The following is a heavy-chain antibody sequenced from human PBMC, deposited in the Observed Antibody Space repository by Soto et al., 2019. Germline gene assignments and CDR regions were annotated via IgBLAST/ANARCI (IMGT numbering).Heavy chain of an antibody. CDR1: GCSLTTGKMG. V-gene: IGHV2-26*01. CDR2: IFSDNER. D-gene: IGHD3-9*01. J-gene: IGHJ6*02. CDR3: ARMKVDSYQFYYAMDV. Sequence: GSGPTLVNPTETLTLTCTVSGCSLTTGKMGVSWIRQPPGEALEWLAHIFSDNERSYSTSLQGRLTISKDTSGSQVVLSMTNVDPVDTATYYCARMKVDSYQFYYAMDVWGQGTTVTVSS.